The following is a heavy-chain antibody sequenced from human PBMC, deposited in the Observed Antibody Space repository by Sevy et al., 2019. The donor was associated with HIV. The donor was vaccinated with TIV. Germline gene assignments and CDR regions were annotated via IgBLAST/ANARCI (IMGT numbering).Heavy chain of an antibody. CDR1: GFTFRNYA. Sequence: GGSLRLSCAASGFTFRNYAMSWVRQAPGKGLEWVSSISSSGGRTYIADSVKGRFTISRDSSKNTLYLQMNSLRAEDTAVYYCGKDFSGRPGPEGVDYWGQGTLVTVSS. CDR3: GKDFSGRPGPEGVDY. V-gene: IGHV3-23*01. CDR2: ISSSGGRT. J-gene: IGHJ4*02. D-gene: IGHD3-16*01.